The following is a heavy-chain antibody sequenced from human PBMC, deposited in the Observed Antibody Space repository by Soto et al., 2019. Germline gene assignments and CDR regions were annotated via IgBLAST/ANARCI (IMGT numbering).Heavy chain of an antibody. CDR2: ISSSSSYI. Sequence: GGSLRLSCAASGFTFSSYSMNWVRQAPGKGLEWVSSISSSSSYIYYADSVKGRFTISRDNAKNSLYLQMNSLRAEDTAVYYCARVVYGGNSQPYGMDVWGQGTTVTVSS. D-gene: IGHD4-17*01. CDR1: GFTFSSYS. V-gene: IGHV3-21*01. J-gene: IGHJ6*02. CDR3: ARVVYGGNSQPYGMDV.